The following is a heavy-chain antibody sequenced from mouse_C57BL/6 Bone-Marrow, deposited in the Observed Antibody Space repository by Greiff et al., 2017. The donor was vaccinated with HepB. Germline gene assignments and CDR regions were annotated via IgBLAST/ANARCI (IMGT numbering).Heavy chain of an antibody. D-gene: IGHD4-1*01. V-gene: IGHV1-80*01. CDR2: IYPGDGDT. CDR3: ARPDWDGYWYFDV. Sequence: QVHVKQSGAELVKPGASVKISCKASGYAFSSYWMNWVKQRPGKGLEWIGQIYPGDGDTNYNGKFKGKATLTADKSSSTAYMQLSSLTSEDSAVYFCARPDWDGYWYFDVWGTGTTVTVSS. CDR1: GYAFSSYW. J-gene: IGHJ1*03.